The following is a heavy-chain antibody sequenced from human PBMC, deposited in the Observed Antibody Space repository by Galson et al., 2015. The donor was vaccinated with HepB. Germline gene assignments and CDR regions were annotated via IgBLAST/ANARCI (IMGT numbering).Heavy chain of an antibody. CDR2: IYYSGST. CDR1: GGSIRSYY. CDR3: ARGSRSSWYMFDS. Sequence: LSLTCTVSGGSIRSYYWSWIRQPPGKGLEWIGYIYYSGSTNYNPSLKSRLTISVDTSKNQFSLNLSSVTAADTAVYYCARGSRSSWYMFDSWGQGALVTVSS. D-gene: IGHD6-13*01. J-gene: IGHJ5*01. V-gene: IGHV4-59*01.